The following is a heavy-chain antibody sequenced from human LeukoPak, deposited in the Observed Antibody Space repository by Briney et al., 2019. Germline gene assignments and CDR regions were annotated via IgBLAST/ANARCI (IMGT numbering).Heavy chain of an antibody. V-gene: IGHV4-39*01. CDR3: ASQDYYDSSGYLYYFDY. CDR2: IYYSGST. Sequence: GSLRLSCAASGFTFSSYSMNWIRQPPGKGLEWIGSIYYSGSTYYNPSLKSRVTISVDTSKNQFSLKLSSVTAADTAVYYCASQDYYDSSGYLYYFDYWGQGTLVTVSS. J-gene: IGHJ4*02. D-gene: IGHD3-22*01. CDR1: GFTFSSYS.